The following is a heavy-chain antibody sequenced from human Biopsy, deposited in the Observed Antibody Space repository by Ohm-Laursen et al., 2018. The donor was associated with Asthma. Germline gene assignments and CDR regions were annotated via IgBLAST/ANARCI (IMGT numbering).Heavy chain of an antibody. Sequence: SVKVSCKAHGDILSSFGIKWVRKAPGQGLEWMGGVIPIYGTTHTAQKFQGRVTITADESTSTAYMELRSLRSDDTAVYYCARDGPVGAPSDYWGQGALVTVSS. J-gene: IGHJ4*02. V-gene: IGHV1-69*13. CDR1: GDILSSFG. D-gene: IGHD1-26*01. CDR2: VIPIYGTT. CDR3: ARDGPVGAPSDY.